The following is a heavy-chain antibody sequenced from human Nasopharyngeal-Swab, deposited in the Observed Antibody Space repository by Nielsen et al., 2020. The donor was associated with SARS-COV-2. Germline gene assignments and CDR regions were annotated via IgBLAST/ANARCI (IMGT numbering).Heavy chain of an antibody. V-gene: IGHV3-33*01. CDR3: ARGSVAVAGSDWYFDL. D-gene: IGHD6-19*01. CDR1: GFTFSSYG. CDR2: IWYDGSNK. J-gene: IGHJ2*01. Sequence: GESLKISCAASGFTFSSYGMHWVRQAPGKGLEWVAVIWYDGSNKYYADSVKGRFTISRDNYKNTLYLQMNSLRAEDTAVYYCARGSVAVAGSDWYFDLWGRGTLVTVSS.